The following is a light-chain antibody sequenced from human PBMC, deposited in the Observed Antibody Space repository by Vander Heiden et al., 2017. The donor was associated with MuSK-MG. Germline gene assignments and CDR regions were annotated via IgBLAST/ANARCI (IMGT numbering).Light chain of an antibody. J-gene: IGKJ1*01. CDR2: AAS. Sequence: DIQMTQSPSSLSASVGDRVTITCRASQRISSYLNWDQQKPGKAPRLLIYAASSLQSGVPSRFSGSRSGTDFTLTISSLQPEDFATYYCQQSYSTPWTFGQGTKVEIK. CDR1: QRISSY. CDR3: QQSYSTPWT. V-gene: IGKV1-39*01.